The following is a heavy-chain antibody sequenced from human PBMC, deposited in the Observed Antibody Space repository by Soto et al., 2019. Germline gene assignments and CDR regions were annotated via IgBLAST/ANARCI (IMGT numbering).Heavy chain of an antibody. CDR2: ISSSSSYT. CDR1: GFSVSSYG. J-gene: IGHJ3*02. V-gene: IGHV3-21*05. D-gene: IGHD3-22*01. Sequence: GGSLRLSCAASGFSVSSYGMHWVRQAPGKGLEWVSYISSSSSYTNYADSVKGRFTISRDNAKNSLYLQMNSLRAEDTAVYYCARDDSSGYSGAFDIWGQGTMVTVSS. CDR3: ARDDSSGYSGAFDI.